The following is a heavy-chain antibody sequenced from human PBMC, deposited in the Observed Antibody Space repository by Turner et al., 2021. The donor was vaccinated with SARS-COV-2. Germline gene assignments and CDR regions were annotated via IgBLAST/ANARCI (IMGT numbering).Heavy chain of an antibody. J-gene: IGHJ4*02. CDR3: ARDGSTVGGFDY. D-gene: IGHD4-17*01. CDR2: ISSSSYYT. V-gene: IGHV3-11*06. CDR1: GFTFSDYY. Sequence: QVQLVESGGGLVKPGGSLRPSCAASGFTFSDYYMSWIRQAPGKGLEWVSYISSSSYYTNYADSVKGRFTISRDNAKNSLYLQMNSLRAEDTAVYYCARDGSTVGGFDYWGQGTLVTVSS.